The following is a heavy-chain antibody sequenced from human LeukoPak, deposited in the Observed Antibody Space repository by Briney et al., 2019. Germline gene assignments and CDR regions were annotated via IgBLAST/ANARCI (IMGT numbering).Heavy chain of an antibody. V-gene: IGHV3-7*03. CDR1: GFTFSGNW. Sequence: PGGSLRLSCAASGFTFSGNWISWVRQAPGKGLEWLANIDQDGSGKYYMDSVKGRFTISRDNAKNSLYLQMNSLRAEDTAMYYCARQGVAARPEYNWFDPWGQGTLVTVSS. CDR2: IDQDGSGK. CDR3: ARQGVAARPEYNWFDP. D-gene: IGHD6-6*01. J-gene: IGHJ5*02.